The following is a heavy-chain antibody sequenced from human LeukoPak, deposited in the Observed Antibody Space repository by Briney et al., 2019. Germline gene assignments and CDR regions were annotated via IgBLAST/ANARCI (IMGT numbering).Heavy chain of an antibody. D-gene: IGHD3-10*01. CDR2: ISGSGGST. V-gene: IGHV3-23*01. Sequence: GGSLRLSCAASGFTFSSYAMSWVRQAPGKGLEWVSAISGSGGSTYYADSVKGRFTISRDNSKNTLYLQMNSLRAEDTAVYYCAKERPGGMARGVIPIPYFDYWGQGTLDTVSS. J-gene: IGHJ4*02. CDR1: GFTFSSYA. CDR3: AKERPGGMARGVIPIPYFDY.